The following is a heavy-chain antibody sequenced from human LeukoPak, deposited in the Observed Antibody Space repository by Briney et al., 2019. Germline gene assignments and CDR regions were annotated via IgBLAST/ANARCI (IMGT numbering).Heavy chain of an antibody. V-gene: IGHV3-30*03. Sequence: PGGSLRLSCVASGFTFSSYGMHWVRQAPGKGLEWVAVISYDGSNKYYADSVKGRFTISRDNSKNTLYLQMNSLRAEDTAVYYCAREGRSLDYWGQGTLVTVSS. D-gene: IGHD3-10*01. CDR2: ISYDGSNK. CDR3: AREGRSLDY. J-gene: IGHJ4*02. CDR1: GFTFSSYG.